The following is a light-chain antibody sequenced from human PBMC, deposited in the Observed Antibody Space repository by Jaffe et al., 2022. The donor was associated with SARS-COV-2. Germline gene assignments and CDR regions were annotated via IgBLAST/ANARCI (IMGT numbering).Light chain of an antibody. CDR1: SGVNVRSYR. CDR3: AIWYGGTAVFGGIVV. V-gene: IGLV5-39*01. CDR2: YKSDSDK. Sequence: QPVLTQPTSLSASPGASARFTCTLRSGVNVRSYRIYWYQQKPGSPPRYLLRYKSDSDKQQGSGVPSRFSGSKDASTNAGLLLISGLRSEDEADYYCAIWYGGTAVFGGIVVFGGGTKLTVL. J-gene: IGLJ2*01.